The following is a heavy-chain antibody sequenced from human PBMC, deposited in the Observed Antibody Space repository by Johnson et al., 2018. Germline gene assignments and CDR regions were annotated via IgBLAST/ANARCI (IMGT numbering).Heavy chain of an antibody. CDR2: IWYDGSNK. CDR3: ARAESSPHYGMDV. V-gene: IGHV3-33*01. D-gene: IGHD6-13*01. J-gene: IGHJ6*02. CDR1: GFTFSSYG. Sequence: EQLVESGGGVVQPGRSLRLSCAASGFTFSSYGMHWVRQAPGKGLEWVAVIWYDGSNKYYADSVKGRFTIPRDNSKNTLYLQMNSLRAEDTAVYYCARAESSPHYGMDVWGQGTTVTVSS.